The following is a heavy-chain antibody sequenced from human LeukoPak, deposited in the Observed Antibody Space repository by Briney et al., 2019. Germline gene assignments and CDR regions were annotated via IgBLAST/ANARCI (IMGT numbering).Heavy chain of an antibody. CDR3: ARVYEFWSGHTYYFDY. CDR1: GFTFSSYA. D-gene: IGHD3/OR15-3a*01. Sequence: PGGSLRLSCAASGFTFSSYAIHWVRQAPGKGLEWVAVISYDGANKYYADSVKGRFTISRDNSKNTLYLQMNSLRAEDTAVYYCARVYEFWSGHTYYFDYWGQGTLVTVSS. V-gene: IGHV3-30-3*01. CDR2: ISYDGANK. J-gene: IGHJ4*02.